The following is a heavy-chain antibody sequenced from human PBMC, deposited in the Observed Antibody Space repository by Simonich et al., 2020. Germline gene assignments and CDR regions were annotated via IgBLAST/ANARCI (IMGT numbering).Heavy chain of an antibody. J-gene: IGHJ4*02. CDR1: GYTFTGYY. CDR2: INPNIDST. Sequence: QVQLVQSGAEVKKPGASVKVSCKASGYTFTGYYMHWVRQAPGQGLECMVWINPNIDSTNYAQKLQGSVTMTRDTSISTAYMELSRLRSDDTAVYYCARSSDLLNWNDGPYYWGQGTLVTVSS. CDR3: ARSSDLLNWNDGPYY. V-gene: IGHV1-2*02. D-gene: IGHD1-1*01.